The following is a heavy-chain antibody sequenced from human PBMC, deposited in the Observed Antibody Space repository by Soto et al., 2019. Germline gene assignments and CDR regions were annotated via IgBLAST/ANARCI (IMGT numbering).Heavy chain of an antibody. CDR3: ARDNPYTTSFGNGFDP. CDR2: IIPVFGTV. CDR1: GGTFSNYA. J-gene: IGHJ5*02. Sequence: QVRLVQSGAEVKKPGSSVKVSCKASGGTFSNYAITWLRLAPGQGLEWLGGIIPVFGTVNYAQKFQGRVTITADESTSTAYMELNRLRSEDTAVYYCARDNPYTTSFGNGFDPWGQGTLVIVS. D-gene: IGHD6-13*01. V-gene: IGHV1-69*01.